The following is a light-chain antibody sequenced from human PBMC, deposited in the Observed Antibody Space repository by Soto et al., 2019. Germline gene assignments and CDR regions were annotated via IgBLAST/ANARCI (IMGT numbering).Light chain of an antibody. CDR2: AAS. CDR1: QDISNY. V-gene: IGKV1-16*01. CDR3: QQSNSYPLT. Sequence: DIQMTQSPSSLSASVGDRVTITCRASQDISNYLAWFQQKPGKAPKSLIYAASNLQSGVPSRFSGSGSGTVFTLTISSLQPEDLANYYCQQSNSYPLTFGPGTKVDIK. J-gene: IGKJ3*01.